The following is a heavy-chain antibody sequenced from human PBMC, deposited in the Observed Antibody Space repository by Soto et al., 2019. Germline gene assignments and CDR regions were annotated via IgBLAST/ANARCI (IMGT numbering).Heavy chain of an antibody. CDR2: ITRSSSHI. CDR3: VRDRETAMVTAVDY. D-gene: IGHD5-18*01. CDR1: GFTFTSYD. J-gene: IGHJ4*02. Sequence: PGGSLRLSCAASGFTFTSYDMAWVRQAPGQGLEWVSSITRSSSHIYYADSVKGRFTISRDNPKKSLYLQMNSLRAEDTAVYYCVRDRETAMVTAVDYWGQGAMVTVSS. V-gene: IGHV3-21*01.